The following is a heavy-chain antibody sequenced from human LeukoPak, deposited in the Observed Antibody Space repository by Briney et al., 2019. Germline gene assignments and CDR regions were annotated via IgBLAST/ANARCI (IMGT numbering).Heavy chain of an antibody. CDR2: ISSSSYI. J-gene: IGHJ4*02. CDR3: ARGGVSSGLAEDY. CDR1: GFTFSSYE. V-gene: IGHV3-21*05. Sequence: GGSLRLSCAASGFTFSSYEMNWVRQAPGKGLEWVSYISSSSYIYYADSVKGRFTISRDNAKNSLYLQMNSLRAEDTAVYYCARGGVSSGLAEDYWGQGTLVTVSS. D-gene: IGHD6-19*01.